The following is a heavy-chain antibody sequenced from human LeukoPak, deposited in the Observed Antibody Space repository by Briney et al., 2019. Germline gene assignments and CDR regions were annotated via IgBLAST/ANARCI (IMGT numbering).Heavy chain of an antibody. D-gene: IGHD3-16*02. CDR1: GGTFSSYA. V-gene: IGHV1-69*01. Sequence: SVKVSCKASGGTFSSYAISWVRQAPGQGLEWMGGIIPIFGTANYAQKFQGRVTITADESTSTAYMELSSLRSEDTAVYYCATGTPHRYYYYYMDVWGKGTTVTVSS. CDR2: IIPIFGTA. J-gene: IGHJ6*03. CDR3: ATGTPHRYYYYYMDV.